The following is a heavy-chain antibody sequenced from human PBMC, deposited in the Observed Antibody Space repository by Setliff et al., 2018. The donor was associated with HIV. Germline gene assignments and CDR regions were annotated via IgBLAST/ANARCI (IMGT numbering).Heavy chain of an antibody. CDR2: IHYSGAT. V-gene: IGHV4-59*08. CDR3: ARHSPNVGVRGDAFDI. D-gene: IGHD2-8*01. CDR1: GGSLSGYY. J-gene: IGHJ3*02. Sequence: PSETLSLTCAVYGGSLSGYYWSWIRQPPGKGLEWIGYIHYSGATNYNPSLKSRVTISLDTSRTQFSLRLSSVTAADTAVYYCARHSPNVGVRGDAFDIWGQGTVVTVSS.